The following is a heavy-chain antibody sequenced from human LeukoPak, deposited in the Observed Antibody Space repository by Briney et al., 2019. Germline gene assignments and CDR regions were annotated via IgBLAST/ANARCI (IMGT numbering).Heavy chain of an antibody. J-gene: IGHJ4*02. CDR2: ISYSGTT. V-gene: IGHV4-39*01. CDR1: GGSISSYY. CDR3: ARRRRGDCSSASCYTDY. D-gene: IGHD2-2*02. Sequence: SETLSLTCTVSGGSISSYYWGWVRQPPGKGLEWIGSISYSGTTYYNPSLNSRVTISVDTSKNQFSLRLSSVTVADTAVYYCARRRRGDCSSASCYTDYWGQGTLVTVSS.